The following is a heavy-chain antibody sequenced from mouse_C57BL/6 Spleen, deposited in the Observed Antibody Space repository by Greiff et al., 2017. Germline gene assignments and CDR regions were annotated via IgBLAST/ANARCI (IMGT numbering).Heavy chain of an antibody. V-gene: IGHV5-4*01. Sequence: EVQLVESGGGLVKPGGSLKLSCAASGFTFSSYAMSWVRQTPEKRLEWVATISDGGSYTYYPDNVKGRFTLSRDNAKNNLYLQMSHLKSEDTAMYYCARDYYGSSSLFDYWGQGTTLTVSS. D-gene: IGHD1-1*01. CDR2: ISDGGSYT. CDR3: ARDYYGSSSLFDY. CDR1: GFTFSSYA. J-gene: IGHJ2*01.